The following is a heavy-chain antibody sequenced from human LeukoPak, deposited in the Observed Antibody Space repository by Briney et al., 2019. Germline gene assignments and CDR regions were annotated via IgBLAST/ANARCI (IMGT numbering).Heavy chain of an antibody. D-gene: IGHD6-6*01. CDR1: GGSFSDYY. V-gene: IGHV4-34*01. CDR2: INHSGSGST. J-gene: IGHJ4*02. Sequence: SETLSLTCAVYGGSFSDYYWSWIRQPPGKGLEGIGEINHSGSGSTNYNPSLKSRVTISVDTSKNQFSLKLSSVTAADTAVYYCARGHEYSRSSDYFDYWGQGTLVTVSS. CDR3: ARGHEYSRSSDYFDY.